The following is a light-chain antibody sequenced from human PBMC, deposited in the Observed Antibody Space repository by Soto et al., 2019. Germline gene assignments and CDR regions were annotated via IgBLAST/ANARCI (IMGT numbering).Light chain of an antibody. CDR3: SSYTSISTLYV. CDR1: SSDVGLYDF. V-gene: IGLV2-14*01. J-gene: IGLJ1*01. CDR2: EVS. Sequence: QSALTQPASVSGSPGQSITISCTGASSDVGLYDFVSWYQQHPGKAPKLLIYEVSHRPSGVSNRFSGSKSDNTASLTISGLQAEDEADYYCSSYTSISTLYVFGTGTKLTVL.